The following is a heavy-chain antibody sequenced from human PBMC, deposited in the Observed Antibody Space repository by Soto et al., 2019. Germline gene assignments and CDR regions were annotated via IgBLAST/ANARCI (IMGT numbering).Heavy chain of an antibody. Sequence: GGSLRLSCAASGFTVSSNYMSWVRQAPGKGLEWVSVIYSGGSTYYADSVKGRFTISRDNSKNTLYLQMNSLRAEDTAVYYCARSPTGTTFHYFDYWGQGTLVTASS. D-gene: IGHD1-7*01. CDR3: ARSPTGTTFHYFDY. CDR1: GFTVSSNY. CDR2: IYSGGST. V-gene: IGHV3-53*01. J-gene: IGHJ4*02.